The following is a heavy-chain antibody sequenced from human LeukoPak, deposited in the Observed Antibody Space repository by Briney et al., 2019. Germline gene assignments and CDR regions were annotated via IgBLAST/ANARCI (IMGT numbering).Heavy chain of an antibody. CDR2: IYPGDSDT. J-gene: IGHJ4*02. CDR1: GYTFTSYG. V-gene: IGHV5-51*01. D-gene: IGHD3-10*01. CDR3: ARSITPSDY. Sequence: GASVKVSCKASGYTFTSYGISWVRQAPGQGLEWMGIIYPGDSDTRYSPSFQGQVTISADKSISTAYLQWSSLKASDTAMYYCARSITPSDYWGQGTLVTAS.